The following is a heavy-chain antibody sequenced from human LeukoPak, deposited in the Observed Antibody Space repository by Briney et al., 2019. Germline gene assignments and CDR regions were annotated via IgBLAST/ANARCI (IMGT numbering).Heavy chain of an antibody. Sequence: PSETLSLTCTVSGGSISSYYWSWIRQPPGKGPEWIGYIYTSGSTNYNPSLKSRVTISVDTSKNQFSLKLSSVTAADTAVYYCARRRLAAASMDVWGKGTTVTVSS. J-gene: IGHJ6*04. CDR1: GGSISSYY. CDR2: IYTSGST. D-gene: IGHD6-13*01. V-gene: IGHV4-4*09. CDR3: ARRRLAAASMDV.